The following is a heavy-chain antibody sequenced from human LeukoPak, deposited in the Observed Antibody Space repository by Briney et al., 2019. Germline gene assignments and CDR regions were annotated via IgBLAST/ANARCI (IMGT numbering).Heavy chain of an antibody. CDR1: GYSIRTNYY. CDR3: ARDGDRGSGQYDY. Sequence: PSETLSLTCTVSGYSIRTNYYWGWIRQSPGKGLEWIGSIYYSGSTYYNPSLKSRVTISVDTSKNQFSLKLSSVTAADTAVYYCARDGDRGSGQYDYWGQGTLVTVSS. J-gene: IGHJ4*02. D-gene: IGHD3-10*01. CDR2: IYYSGST. V-gene: IGHV4-38-2*02.